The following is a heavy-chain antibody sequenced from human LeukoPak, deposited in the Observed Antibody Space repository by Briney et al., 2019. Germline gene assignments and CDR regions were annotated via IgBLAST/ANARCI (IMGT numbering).Heavy chain of an antibody. J-gene: IGHJ4*02. D-gene: IGHD2-2*01. V-gene: IGHV3-23*01. Sequence: SGGSLRLSCAASGFTFSSYAMSWVRQAPGKGLEWVSAISGSGGSTYYADSVKGRFTISRDNSKNTLYLQMNSLRAEDTAVYYCAKVPTRDIVVVPAVYFDYWGQGTLVTVSS. CDR2: ISGSGGST. CDR3: AKVPTRDIVVVPAVYFDY. CDR1: GFTFSSYA.